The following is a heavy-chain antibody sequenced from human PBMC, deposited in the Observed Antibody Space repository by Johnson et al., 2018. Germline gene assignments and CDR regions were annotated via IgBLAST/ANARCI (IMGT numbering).Heavy chain of an antibody. Sequence: QVQLVQSGGGVVQPGRSLRLSCAASGFTFSSYGMHWVRQAPGKGLEWVAVISYDGSNKYYADSVKGRFTISRDNSKNTLYLQMNSLRAEDTAVYYCAKDQYYYDSSGYYPYYYYYDMDVWGKGTTVTVSS. CDR2: ISYDGSNK. D-gene: IGHD3-22*01. V-gene: IGHV3-30*18. CDR1: GFTFSSYG. CDR3: AKDQYYYDSSGYYPYYYYYDMDV. J-gene: IGHJ6*03.